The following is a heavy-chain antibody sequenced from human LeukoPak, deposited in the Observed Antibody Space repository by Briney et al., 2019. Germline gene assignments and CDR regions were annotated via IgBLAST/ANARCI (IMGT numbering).Heavy chain of an antibody. CDR1: GGSIDTGGYY. V-gene: IGHV4-31*03. D-gene: IGHD4-17*01. CDR3: ARDNYGDYVGDAFDI. J-gene: IGHJ3*02. Sequence: PSETLSLTCTVSGGSIDTGGYYWSWIRQHPGKGLEWIGNIYYSGITYYNPSLKSRFTMSVDTSKNQFSLKLTSVTAADTAVYYCARDNYGDYVGDAFDIWGQGTMVTVSS. CDR2: IYYSGIT.